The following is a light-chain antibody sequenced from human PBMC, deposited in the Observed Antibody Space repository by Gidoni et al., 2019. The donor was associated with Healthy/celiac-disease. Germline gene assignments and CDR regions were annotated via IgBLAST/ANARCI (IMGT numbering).Light chain of an antibody. V-gene: IGKV1-39*01. CDR2: AAS. Sequence: DIQMTQSPSSLSASVGDRVTITCRASQSISSYLNWYQQKPGKAPKLLIYAASSLQSGVPSRFSCSGSGTDFTLPISSLQPEDFATYYCQQSYSTLFPFGPGTKVDIK. J-gene: IGKJ3*01. CDR1: QSISSY. CDR3: QQSYSTLFP.